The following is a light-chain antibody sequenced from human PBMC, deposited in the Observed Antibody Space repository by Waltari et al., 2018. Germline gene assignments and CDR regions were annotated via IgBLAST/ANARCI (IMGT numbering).Light chain of an antibody. J-gene: IGKJ4*01. CDR2: AAS. V-gene: IGKV1-39*01. CDR3: QQSYGTLLT. Sequence: DIQMTQSPSSLSASVGDRVTITCRASESISNYLNWYQQKPGKAPNLLIYAASNLQSGVPSRFRGRGSVTHFTLTISRLQPDGSATYYYQQSYGTLLTFGGGTKVEIK. CDR1: ESISNY.